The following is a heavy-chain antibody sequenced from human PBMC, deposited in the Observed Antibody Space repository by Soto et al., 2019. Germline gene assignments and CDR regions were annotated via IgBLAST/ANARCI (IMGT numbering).Heavy chain of an antibody. CDR1: GFIFTSYG. J-gene: IGHJ6*02. D-gene: IGHD4-4*01. Sequence: GGSLRLSCAASGFIFTSYGMHWVRQAPGKGLEWMALILHDGSAEYYADSVKGRFTISRDNSKNTLYLQMNSLTAEDTAVYYCARSRDGYSFYFYYGMDGWGQGTAVTVSS. CDR2: ILHDGSAE. CDR3: ARSRDGYSFYFYYGMDG. V-gene: IGHV3-30*03.